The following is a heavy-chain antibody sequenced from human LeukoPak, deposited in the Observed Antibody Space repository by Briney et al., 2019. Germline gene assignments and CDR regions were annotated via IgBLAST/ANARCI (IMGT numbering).Heavy chain of an antibody. J-gene: IGHJ3*01. CDR2: VFYSGGT. Sequence: ASETLSLTCTISGGSITGYYWSWIRQPPGKGLEWIGHVFYSGGTLYHPSLKSRVTISVDTSKTQFSLKLTSETAADTAVYYCASHKTVTYDVFDLWGRGTMVTVSS. CDR3: ASHKTVTYDVFDL. D-gene: IGHD3-3*01. V-gene: IGHV4-59*08. CDR1: GGSITGYY.